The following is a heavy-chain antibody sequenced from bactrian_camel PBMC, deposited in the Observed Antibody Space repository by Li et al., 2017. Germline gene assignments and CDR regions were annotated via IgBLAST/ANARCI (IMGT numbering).Heavy chain of an antibody. D-gene: IGHD6*01. J-gene: IGHJ4*01. CDR1: GFEFSSCG. V-gene: IGHV3S55*01. CDR3: ASGSMYGGDWNKEYAYSY. CDR2: ISKDGTT. Sequence: HVQLVESGGGLAQAGDSLKLSCVTSGFEFSSCGVSWHRQATGKERELVSRISKDGTTTYADSVKGRFTISRDNAKNILYLQMNSLKPEDTAMYYCASGSMYGGDWNKEYAYSYWGRGTQVTVS.